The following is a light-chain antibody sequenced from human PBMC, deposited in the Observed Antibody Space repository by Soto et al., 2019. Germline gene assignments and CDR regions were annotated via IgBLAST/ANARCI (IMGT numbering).Light chain of an antibody. CDR2: DVS. V-gene: IGLV2-14*01. Sequence: QSALTQPASVSGSPGQSITISCTRTSTDVGRYNYVSWYQQHPGKAPKLMVYDVSNRPSWVSNRFSGSKSGITASLTISGLQAEDEADYYCTSYTSDSTYVFGTGTKLTVL. J-gene: IGLJ1*01. CDR1: STDVGRYNY. CDR3: TSYTSDSTYV.